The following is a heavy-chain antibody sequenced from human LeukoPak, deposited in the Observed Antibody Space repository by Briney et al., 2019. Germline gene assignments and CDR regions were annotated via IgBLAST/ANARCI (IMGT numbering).Heavy chain of an antibody. CDR1: GGSISSYY. CDR2: IYYSGST. J-gene: IGHJ2*01. D-gene: IGHD3-22*01. V-gene: IGHV4-59*08. Sequence: PSETLSLTCTVSGGSISSYYWSWIRQPPGKGLEWIGYIYYSGSTNYNTSLKSRVTISVDTSKNQFSLKLSSVTAADTAVYYCARRYYDSSGYYYVFPQNWYFDLWGRGTLVTVSS. CDR3: ARRYYDSSGYYYVFPQNWYFDL.